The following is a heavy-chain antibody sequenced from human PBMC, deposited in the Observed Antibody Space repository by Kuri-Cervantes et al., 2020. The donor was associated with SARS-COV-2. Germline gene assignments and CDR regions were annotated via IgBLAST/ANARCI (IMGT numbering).Heavy chain of an antibody. Sequence: FMRLSCSASGFTFGDHAMSWFRQAPGKGLEWVGFIRSNSHGGAAESAASVKGRFTISRDDSKSIAYLQMNSLKTEDTAVYYCAREYSSSWYARPDYYYGMDVWGQGTTVTVSS. J-gene: IGHJ6*02. V-gene: IGHV3-49*03. CDR1: GFTFGDHA. CDR3: AREYSSSWYARPDYYYGMDV. D-gene: IGHD6-13*01. CDR2: IRSNSHGGAA.